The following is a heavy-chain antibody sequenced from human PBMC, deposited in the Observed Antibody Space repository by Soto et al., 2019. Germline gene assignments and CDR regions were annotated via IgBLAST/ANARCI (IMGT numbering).Heavy chain of an antibody. J-gene: IGHJ4*02. CDR1: GFTFSSYA. V-gene: IGHV3-23*01. CDR2: ISGSGGST. Sequence: EVQLLESGGGLVQPGGSLRLSCAASGFTFSSYAMSWVRHAPGKGLEWVSAISGSGGSTYYADSVKGRFTISRDNSKNTLYLQMNSLRAEDTAVYYCAKQYYYDSRGYSYYFDYWGQGTLVTVSS. CDR3: AKQYYYDSRGYSYYFDY. D-gene: IGHD3-22*01.